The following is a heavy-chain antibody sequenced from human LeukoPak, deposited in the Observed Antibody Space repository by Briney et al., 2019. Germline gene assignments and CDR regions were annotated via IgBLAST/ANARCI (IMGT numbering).Heavy chain of an antibody. J-gene: IGHJ4*02. D-gene: IGHD3-16*01. V-gene: IGHV3-23*01. CDR1: GFTFSSYG. CDR2: MSGGST. CDR3: AKDWGPGGY. Sequence: GGSLRLSCAASGFTFSSYGMSWVRQAPGKGLEWVSTMSGGSTYYADSVRGRFTISRDNSKNTLYLQMNSLRAEDTAVYYCAKDWGPGGYWGQGTLVTVSS.